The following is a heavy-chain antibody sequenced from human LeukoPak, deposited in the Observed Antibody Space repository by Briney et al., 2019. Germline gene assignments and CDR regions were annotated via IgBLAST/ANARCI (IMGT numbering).Heavy chain of an antibody. J-gene: IGHJ4*02. D-gene: IGHD6-25*01. Sequence: SETLSLTCSVSGGSIRSSNSFWGWIRQSPGERLEWLATIYYNGNTYYNPSLQSRVTISVDTSTNQFSLKLNSVIAADTAVYYCARATAAPSSYFFDHWGQGTLVTVSS. CDR2: IYYNGNT. CDR3: ARATAAPSSYFFDH. CDR1: GGSIRSSNSF. V-gene: IGHV4-39*07.